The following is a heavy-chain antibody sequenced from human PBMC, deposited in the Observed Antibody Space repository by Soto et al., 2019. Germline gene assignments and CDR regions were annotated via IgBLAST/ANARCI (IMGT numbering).Heavy chain of an antibody. CDR1: GGSISSGDYY. J-gene: IGHJ6*02. V-gene: IGHV4-30-4*02. CDR2: IYHSGST. Sequence: SETLSLTCTVSGGSISSGDYYWSWIRQPPGKGLEWIGYIYHSGSTYYNPSLKSRVTISVDTSASTAYMELSSLRSEDTAVYYCARGPGGSLMPLDVWGQGTTVTVSS. CDR3: ARGPGGSLMPLDV. D-gene: IGHD2-8*01.